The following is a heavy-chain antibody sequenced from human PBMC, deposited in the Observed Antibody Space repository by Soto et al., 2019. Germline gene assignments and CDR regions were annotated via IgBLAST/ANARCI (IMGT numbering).Heavy chain of an antibody. CDR1: GGTFSSYT. V-gene: IGHV1-69*04. Sequence: SVKVSCKASGGTFSSYTISWVRQAPGQGLEWMGRIIPILGIANYAQKFQGRVTITADKSTSTAYMELSSLRSEDTAVYYCARDRQDIVVVPAAMVVAWFDPWGQGTLVTVS. D-gene: IGHD2-2*01. CDR2: IIPILGIA. CDR3: ARDRQDIVVVPAAMVVAWFDP. J-gene: IGHJ5*02.